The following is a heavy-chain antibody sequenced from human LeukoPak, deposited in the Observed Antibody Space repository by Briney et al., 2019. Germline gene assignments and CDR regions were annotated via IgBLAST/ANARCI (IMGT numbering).Heavy chain of an antibody. CDR3: ARGDVIVGIDY. D-gene: IGHD2-21*01. V-gene: IGHV3-30*02. CDR1: GFSFSDYG. CDR2: IRYDGSSE. J-gene: IGHJ4*02. Sequence: GGSLRLSCAASGFSFSDYGMHWVRQAPGKGLEWVAFIRYDGSSEFYADSVKGRFTISRDNSKNTLYLQMNSLRAEDTAVYYCARGDVIVGIDYWGQGTLVTVSS.